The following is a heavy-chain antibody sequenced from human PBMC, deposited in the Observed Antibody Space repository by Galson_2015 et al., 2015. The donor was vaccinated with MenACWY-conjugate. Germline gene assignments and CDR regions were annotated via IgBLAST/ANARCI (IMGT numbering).Heavy chain of an antibody. J-gene: IGHJ4*02. CDR2: INAGNGDT. D-gene: IGHD6-19*01. Sequence: QSGAEVKKPGESLKTSCKASGYTLGDHATHWVRQAPGQRLEWLGWINAGNGDTKYSQKFQGRVTITRDTSANTAYMELSSLRSEDTAMYYCARETVSGTNWYFDFWGQGTLVTVSS. CDR1: GYTLGDHA. V-gene: IGHV1-3*01. CDR3: ARETVSGTNWYFDF.